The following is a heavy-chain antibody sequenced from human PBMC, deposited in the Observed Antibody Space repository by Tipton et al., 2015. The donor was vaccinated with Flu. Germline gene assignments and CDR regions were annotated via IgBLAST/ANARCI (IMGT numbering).Heavy chain of an antibody. V-gene: IGHV3-33*01. CDR3: ARDLEGRTLDY. Sequence: SGFTFSSYGMHWVRQAPGKGLEWVAVIWYDGSNEYYADSVKGRFTISRDNSKNTVYLQMNSLRAEDTAVYYCARDLEGRTLDYWGQGTLVPVSS. CDR2: IWYDGSNE. CDR1: GFTFSSYG. D-gene: IGHD1-1*01. J-gene: IGHJ4*02.